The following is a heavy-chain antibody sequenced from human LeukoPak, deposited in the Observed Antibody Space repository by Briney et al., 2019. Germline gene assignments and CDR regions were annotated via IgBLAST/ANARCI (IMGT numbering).Heavy chain of an antibody. CDR1: GYTFNTHG. CDR3: ARHSGGYYGYFDY. V-gene: IGHV1-18*01. J-gene: IGHJ4*02. Sequence: ASVKVSCKASGYTFNTHGVSWVRQAPGQGLEWMGWISTNNGDTKYAQRLEGRVTLTTDTSTSTVFMEMRSLRSDDTAVYYCARHSGGYYGYFDYWGQGSLITVSP. D-gene: IGHD1-26*01. CDR2: ISTNNGDT.